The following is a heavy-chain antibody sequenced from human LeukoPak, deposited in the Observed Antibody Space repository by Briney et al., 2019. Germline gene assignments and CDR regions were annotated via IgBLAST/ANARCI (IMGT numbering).Heavy chain of an antibody. V-gene: IGHV3-30*03. CDR3: ARDGVLELGFDY. J-gene: IGHJ4*02. D-gene: IGHD1-7*01. Sequence: PGGSLRLSCAASKFSFSSYAMHWVRQAPGKGLEWVAVISYDTSNKYYADSVKGRFTISRDNSKNTLYLQMNSLRAEDTAVYYCARDGVLELGFDYWGQGTLVTVSS. CDR2: ISYDTSNK. CDR1: KFSFSSYA.